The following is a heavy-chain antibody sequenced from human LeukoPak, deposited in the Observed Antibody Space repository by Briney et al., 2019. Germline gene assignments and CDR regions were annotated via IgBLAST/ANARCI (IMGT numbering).Heavy chain of an antibody. Sequence: ASLKVSCKASGYTFTGHYMHWVRQAPGQGLEWMGWISGYNGNTNYAQQKLQGRVTMTTDTSTSTAYMELRSLRSDDTAVYYCAARITGTYGVAFDIWGQGTMVTVSS. CDR2: ISGYNGNT. CDR3: AARITGTYGVAFDI. V-gene: IGHV1-18*04. J-gene: IGHJ3*02. CDR1: GYTFTGHY. D-gene: IGHD1-7*01.